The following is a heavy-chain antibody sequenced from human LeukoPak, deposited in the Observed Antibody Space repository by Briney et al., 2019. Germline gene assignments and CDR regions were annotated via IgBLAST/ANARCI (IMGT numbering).Heavy chain of an antibody. V-gene: IGHV3-33*01. CDR3: ARDHGSGSYCDY. D-gene: IGHD3-10*01. Sequence: QSGGSLRLSCAASGFTFSSYGMHWVRQAPGKGLEWVAVIWYDGSNKYYADSVKGRFTISRDNSKNTLYLQMNSLRAEDTAVYYCARDHGSGSYCDYWGQGTLLTVSS. CDR2: IWYDGSNK. CDR1: GFTFSSYG. J-gene: IGHJ4*02.